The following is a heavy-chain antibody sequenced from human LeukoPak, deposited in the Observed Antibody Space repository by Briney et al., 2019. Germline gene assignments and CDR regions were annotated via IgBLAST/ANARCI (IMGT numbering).Heavy chain of an antibody. CDR3: AKDQGATIFGQTLPDY. J-gene: IGHJ4*02. V-gene: IGHV4-31*02. Sequence: SWIRQHTGKGLEWIGYIYYSGSTYYNPSLKSRVTISVDTSKNQFSLKLSSVTAADTAVYYCAKDQGATIFGQTLPDYWGQGTPATVSS. CDR2: IYYSGST. D-gene: IGHD3-3*01.